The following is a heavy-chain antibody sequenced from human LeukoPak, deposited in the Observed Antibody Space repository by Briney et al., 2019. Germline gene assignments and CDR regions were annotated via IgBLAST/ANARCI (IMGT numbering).Heavy chain of an antibody. CDR1: GYTFTDYH. J-gene: IGHJ4*02. V-gene: IGHV1-2*02. CDR3: AKIDIGGLYYFDY. CDR2: VNPNTGDT. D-gene: IGHD4-23*01. Sequence: ASVKVSCKASGYTFTDYHIHWVRQAPGQGLEWVGWVNPNTGDTNYAQKFQGRVTMTRDTSISTAYMELSRLRSDDTAVYYCAKIDIGGLYYFDYWGQGTLVTVSS.